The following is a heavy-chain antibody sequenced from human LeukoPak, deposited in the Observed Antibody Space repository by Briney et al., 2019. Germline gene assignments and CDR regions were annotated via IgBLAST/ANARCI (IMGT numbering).Heavy chain of an antibody. CDR2: IYYSGST. CDR1: GGSISSYY. Sequence: SETLSLTCTVSGGSISSYYWSWIRQPPGKGLEWIGYIYYSGSTNYNPSLKSRVTISVDTSKNQFSLKLSSVTAADTAVYYCARRDYASDDYWGQGTLVTVSS. D-gene: IGHD4-17*01. V-gene: IGHV4-59*01. CDR3: ARRDYASDDY. J-gene: IGHJ4*02.